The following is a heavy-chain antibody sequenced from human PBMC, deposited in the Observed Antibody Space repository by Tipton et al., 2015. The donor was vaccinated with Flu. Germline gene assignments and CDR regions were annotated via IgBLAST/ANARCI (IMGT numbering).Heavy chain of an antibody. Sequence: TLSLTCDVYGGSFSTHYWSWIRQAPGKGLEWIGEITHVGNTNYNPSLKSRVTISVDTSKNQFSLKLSFVTAADTAVYYCARDRPPVYWGQGTLVTVSS. CDR2: ITHVGNT. CDR3: ARDRPPVY. CDR1: GGSFSTHY. J-gene: IGHJ4*02. V-gene: IGHV4-34*09.